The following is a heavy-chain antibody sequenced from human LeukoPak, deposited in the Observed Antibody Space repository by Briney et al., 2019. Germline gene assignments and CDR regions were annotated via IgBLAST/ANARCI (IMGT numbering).Heavy chain of an antibody. J-gene: IGHJ4*02. CDR3: ARDRSIYDILTGYYPPPLDY. CDR2: VSGRGDAT. D-gene: IGHD3-9*01. V-gene: IGHV3-23*01. CDR1: GFTFNNYA. Sequence: GGSLRLSCAASGFTFNNYAMTWVRQAPGKGLEWVSAVSGRGDATYYADSVKGRFTISRDNSKDTLFLQMNSLRAEDTAVYYCARDRSIYDILTGYYPPPLDYWGQGTLVTVSS.